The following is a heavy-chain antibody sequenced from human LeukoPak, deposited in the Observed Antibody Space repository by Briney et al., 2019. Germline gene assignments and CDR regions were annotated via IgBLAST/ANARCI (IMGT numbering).Heavy chain of an antibody. CDR1: GFTFSSYA. CDR3: ARDQGSLPVWFYYYMDV. J-gene: IGHJ6*03. V-gene: IGHV3-30*01. D-gene: IGHD3-16*01. Sequence: SGRSLRLSCAASGFTFSSYAMHWVRQAPGKGLEWLAVISYDGTNKYYADSLKGRFTISRDNSKNTLYLQMNSLRDEDTAVYYCARDQGSLPVWFYYYMDVWGSGTTVTVSS. CDR2: ISYDGTNK.